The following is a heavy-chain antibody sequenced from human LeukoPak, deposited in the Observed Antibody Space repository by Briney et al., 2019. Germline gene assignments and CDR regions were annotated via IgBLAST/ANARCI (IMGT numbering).Heavy chain of an antibody. CDR1: GFTFSSYG. CDR3: AKIFCGGGCNWFDP. CDR2: ISYDGSNK. J-gene: IGHJ5*02. Sequence: QPGGSLRLSCAASGFTFSSYGMHWVRQAPGKGLEWMAVISYDGSNKYYADSVKGRFTISRDNSKNTLYLQMNSLRAEDTAVYYCAKIFCGGGCNWFDPWGQGTLVAVSS. V-gene: IGHV3-30*18. D-gene: IGHD2-21*02.